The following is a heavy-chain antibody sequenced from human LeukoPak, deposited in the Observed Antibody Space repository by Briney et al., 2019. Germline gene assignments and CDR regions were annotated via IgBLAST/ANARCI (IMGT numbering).Heavy chain of an antibody. J-gene: IGHJ4*02. CDR3: ARAYCSGGSCYPFDY. V-gene: IGHV3-21*01. CDR2: ISSSSSYI. CDR1: GFTFSRYS. D-gene: IGHD2-15*01. Sequence: GGSLRLSCAASGFTFSRYSMNWVRQAPGKGLEWVSSISSSSSYIYYADSVKGRFTISRDNAKNSLYLQMNSLRAEDTAVYYCARAYCSGGSCYPFDYWGQGTLVTVSS.